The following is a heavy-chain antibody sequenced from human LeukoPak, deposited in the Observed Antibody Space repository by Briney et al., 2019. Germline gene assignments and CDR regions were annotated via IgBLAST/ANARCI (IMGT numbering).Heavy chain of an antibody. V-gene: IGHV4-59*01. D-gene: IGHD5-18*01. J-gene: IGHJ4*02. Sequence: SETLSLTCPVSGGSISSYYWSWIRQPPGKGLEWIGYIYYSGSTNYNPSLKNRVTISVDTSKNQFSLKLSSVTAADTAVYYCARAGYRYGYPWDYWGQGTLVTVSS. CDR3: ARAGYRYGYPWDY. CDR2: IYYSGST. CDR1: GGSISSYY.